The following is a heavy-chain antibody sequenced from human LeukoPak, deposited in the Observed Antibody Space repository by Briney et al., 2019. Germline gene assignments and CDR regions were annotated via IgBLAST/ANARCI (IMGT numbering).Heavy chain of an antibody. J-gene: IGHJ4*02. D-gene: IGHD6-13*01. CDR2: INHSGST. CDR1: GVSFSGYY. V-gene: IGHV4-34*01. Sequence: SETLSLTCAVYGVSFSGYYWSWIRQPPGKGLEWIGEINHSGSTNYNPSLKRRLTISVDTSKNQFSLKLSSVTAADTAVYYCARGRAAAGTDYWGQGTLVTVCS. CDR3: ARGRAAAGTDY.